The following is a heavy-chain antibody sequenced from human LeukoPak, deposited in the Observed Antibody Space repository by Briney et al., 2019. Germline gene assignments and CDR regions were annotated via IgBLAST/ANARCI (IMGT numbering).Heavy chain of an antibody. V-gene: IGHV3-53*01. CDR3: ARDDFWSGYYTGATSYHYMDV. D-gene: IGHD3-3*01. Sequence: GGSLRLSCAASGFTVSSNYMSWVRQAPGKGLEWVSVIYSGGSTYYADSVKGRFTISRDNSKNTLYLQMNSLRAEDTAVYYCARDDFWSGYYTGATSYHYMDVWGKGTTVTVSS. J-gene: IGHJ6*03. CDR2: IYSGGST. CDR1: GFTVSSNY.